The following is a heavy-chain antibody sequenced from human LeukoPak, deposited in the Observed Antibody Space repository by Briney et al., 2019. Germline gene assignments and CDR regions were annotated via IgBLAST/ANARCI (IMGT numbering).Heavy chain of an antibody. CDR1: GDSISSTSYY. J-gene: IGHJ4*02. V-gene: IGHV4-39*01. CDR2: IYYGGST. Sequence: SETLSLTCTVSGDSISSTSYYWGWIRQPPGKGLEWIGSIYYGGSTYYKPSLKSRVTMSVDTSKNQFSLKLSSVTATDTAVYYCARYEYASGYFDYWGQGSLVTVSS. CDR3: ARYEYASGYFDY. D-gene: IGHD3-10*01.